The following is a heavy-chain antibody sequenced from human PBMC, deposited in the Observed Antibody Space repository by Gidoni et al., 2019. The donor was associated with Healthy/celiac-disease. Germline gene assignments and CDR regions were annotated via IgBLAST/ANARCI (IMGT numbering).Heavy chain of an antibody. Sequence: QVQLQQWGAGLLKPSETLSLTCAVYGGSFSGYYWSWIRQPPGKGLEWIGEINHSGSTNYNPSLKSRVTISVDTSKNQFSLKLSSVTAADTAVYYCARGARDYDSYYGMDVWGQGTTVTVSS. CDR2: INHSGST. V-gene: IGHV4-34*01. J-gene: IGHJ6*02. CDR3: ARGARDYDSYYGMDV. D-gene: IGHD3-22*01. CDR1: GGSFSGYY.